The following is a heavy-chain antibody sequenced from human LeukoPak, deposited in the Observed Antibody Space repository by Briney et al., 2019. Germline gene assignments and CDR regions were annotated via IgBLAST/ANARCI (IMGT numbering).Heavy chain of an antibody. CDR2: ISYDGTNK. Sequence: GRSLRLSCAASGFTFSNYAIHWVRQAPGKGLEWVSVISYDGTNKYYADSVKGRFTISRDNSKNTLYLQMNSLKTEDTALYYCARRMATILDGILDYWGQGTLVTVSS. CDR1: GFTFSNYA. J-gene: IGHJ4*02. V-gene: IGHV3-30*04. CDR3: ARRMATILDGILDY. D-gene: IGHD5-24*01.